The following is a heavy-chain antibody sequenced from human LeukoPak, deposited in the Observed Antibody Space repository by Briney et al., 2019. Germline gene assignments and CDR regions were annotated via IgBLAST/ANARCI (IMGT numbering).Heavy chain of an antibody. CDR2: IYSGGST. D-gene: IGHD3-10*01. CDR3: ARDEGGSGSSYYYGMDV. Sequence: GGSLRLSCAVSGFTVSSNYMSWVRQAPGKGLEWVSVIYSGGSTYYADSVKGRFTISRHNSKNTLYLQMNSLRAEDTAVYYCARDEGGSGSSYYYGMDVWGQGTTVTVSS. V-gene: IGHV3-53*04. J-gene: IGHJ6*02. CDR1: GFTVSSNY.